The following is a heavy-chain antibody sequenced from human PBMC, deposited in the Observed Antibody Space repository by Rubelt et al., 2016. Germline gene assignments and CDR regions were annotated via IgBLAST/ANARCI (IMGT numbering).Heavy chain of an antibody. CDR2: IKSKTDGGTT. D-gene: IGHD5-18*01. CDR1: GFTFSNAW. CDR3: TTDTAMDNDFDY. Sequence: EVQLVESGGGLVKPGGSLRLSCAASGFTFSNAWMNWVRQAPGKGLEWVGRIKSKTDGGTTDYAAPVKGRYPISRDDAKNTLYLQMNSLKTEDTAVYYCTTDTAMDNDFDYWGQGTLVTVSS. J-gene: IGHJ4*02. V-gene: IGHV3-15*07.